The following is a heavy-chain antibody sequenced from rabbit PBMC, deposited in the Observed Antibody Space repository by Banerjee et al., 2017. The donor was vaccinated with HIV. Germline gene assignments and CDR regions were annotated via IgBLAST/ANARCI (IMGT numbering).Heavy chain of an antibody. Sequence: QSLEESGGDLVKPGASLTLTCTASGFSFSSSYYMCWVRQAPGKGLEWIACIYIGSSGSTYYASWAEGRFTISKTSSTTVTLQMTSLTAADTATYFCARAYTYRCAGYALNLWGQGTLVTVS. V-gene: IGHV1S40*01. CDR1: GFSFSSSYY. CDR2: IYIGSSGST. CDR3: ARAYTYRCAGYALNL. D-gene: IGHD6-1*01. J-gene: IGHJ4*01.